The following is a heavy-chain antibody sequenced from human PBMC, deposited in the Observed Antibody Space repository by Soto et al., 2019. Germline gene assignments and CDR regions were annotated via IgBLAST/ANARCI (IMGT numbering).Heavy chain of an antibody. D-gene: IGHD3-16*01. V-gene: IGHV4-4*03. J-gene: IGHJ6*02. CDR3: ARSWGDPEYYYYYGTDV. CDR2: IYHSGST. CDR1: GGSISSSNW. Sequence: PETLSLTCAVSGGSISSSNWWSWVRQPPGKGLEWIGEIYHSGSTNYNPSLKSRVTISVDKSKNQFSLKLSSVTAADTAVYYCARSWGDPEYYYYYGTDVWGQGTTVTVSS.